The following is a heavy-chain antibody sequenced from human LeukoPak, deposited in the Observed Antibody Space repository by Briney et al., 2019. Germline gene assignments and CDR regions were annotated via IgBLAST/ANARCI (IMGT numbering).Heavy chain of an antibody. CDR2: IIPIFGRA. Sequence: ASVKLSCKASGGTFSSYAISWVRQAPAQGLEWTGGIIPIFGRANYAQKFQGRGTITTAESTSKAYMDLQIQSSGDTAVDYCACAGYSSSPALDYWGQGTLATVPS. J-gene: IGHJ4*02. CDR1: GGTFSSYA. CDR3: ACAGYSSSPALDY. V-gene: IGHV1-69*05. D-gene: IGHD6-6*01.